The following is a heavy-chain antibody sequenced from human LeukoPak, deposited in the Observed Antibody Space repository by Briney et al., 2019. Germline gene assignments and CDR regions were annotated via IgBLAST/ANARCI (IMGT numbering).Heavy chain of an antibody. CDR2: ISWNSGSI. J-gene: IGHJ6*02. D-gene: IGHD1-1*01. Sequence: GRSLRLSCAASGFTFDDYAMHWVRQAPGKGLEWVSGISWNSGSIGYADSVKGRFTISRDNAKNSLYLQMNSLRAEDTTLYYCAKDTSYNWNDVEESYGMDVWGQGTTVTVSS. CDR3: AKDTSYNWNDVEESYGMDV. CDR1: GFTFDDYA. V-gene: IGHV3-9*01.